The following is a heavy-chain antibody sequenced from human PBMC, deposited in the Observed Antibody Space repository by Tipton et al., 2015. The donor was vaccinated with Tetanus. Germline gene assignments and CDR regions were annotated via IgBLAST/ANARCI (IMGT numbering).Heavy chain of an antibody. CDR1: GFMFSTNW. V-gene: IGHV3-7*01. J-gene: IGHJ3*02. D-gene: IGHD2-15*01. CDR2: IRQDGNIQ. Sequence: SLRLCCEASGFMFSTNWMSWVRQAPGKGLEWVANIRQDGNIQYYVDSVKGRFTISRDNAKNSLYLQMNSLRAEDTAVYYCAKEGCSRCNGDSRFDIWGQGTKVTVSS. CDR3: AKEGCSRCNGDSRFDI.